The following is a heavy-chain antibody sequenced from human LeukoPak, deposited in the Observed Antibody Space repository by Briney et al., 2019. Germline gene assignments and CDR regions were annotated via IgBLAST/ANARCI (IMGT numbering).Heavy chain of an antibody. V-gene: IGHV3-7*05. CDR3: ARGASDSSSDH. Sequence: PGGSLRLSCAASGFTFSSYWMSWARQAPGKGLQWVASIEQDGSASYYVDSLKGRFTISRENAKNSVYLQMNSLRAEDTAVYYCARGASDSSSDHWGQGTLVTVSS. J-gene: IGHJ4*02. CDR1: GFTFSSYW. D-gene: IGHD6-6*01. CDR2: IEQDGSAS.